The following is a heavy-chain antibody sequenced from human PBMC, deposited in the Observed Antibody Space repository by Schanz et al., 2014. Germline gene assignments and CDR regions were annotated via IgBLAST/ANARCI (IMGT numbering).Heavy chain of an antibody. V-gene: IGHV3-23*01. CDR2: ISGLGEAT. CDR1: GFTFTDHA. Sequence: EVQLLASGGGLVQPGGSLRLTCLTSGFTFTDHAMSWVRQAPGKGLEWVSTISGLGEATFYSDSVKGRFTVSRDNSKNTVYLQMNSLRDEDTALYYCAKDLNRVATAPQSWGQGTLVTVSS. CDR3: AKDLNRVATAPQS. D-gene: IGHD5-12*01. J-gene: IGHJ5*02.